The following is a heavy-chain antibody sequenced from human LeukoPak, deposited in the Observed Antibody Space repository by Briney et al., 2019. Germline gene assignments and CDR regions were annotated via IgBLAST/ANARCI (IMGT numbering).Heavy chain of an antibody. V-gene: IGHV3-66*01. CDR1: GFTVNGNY. CDR2: IYSGGIS. CDR3: VGSSDWHGGDY. J-gene: IGHJ4*02. Sequence: PGGSLRLSCAASGFTVNGNYMSWVRQAPGKGLEWVSIIYSGGISHYADSVKGRFIISRDNLKNTLYLQMNGLRAEDTGVYYCVGSSDWHGGDYWGQGTLVTVSS. D-gene: IGHD2-21*02.